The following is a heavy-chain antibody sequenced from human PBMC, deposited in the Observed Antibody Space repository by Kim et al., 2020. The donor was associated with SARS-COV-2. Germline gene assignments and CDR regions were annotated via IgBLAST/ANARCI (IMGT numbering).Heavy chain of an antibody. D-gene: IGHD2-21*01. CDR3: AKGSGDTGYFFDT. Sequence: GGSLRLSCVASGFTFSGYAMSWVRQAPGKGLEWVSAIRSSGSPTYYADSVKGRFTISRDNSKNTLYLQMSSLRAEDTAVYHCAKGSGDTGYFFDTWGQGTLVTVSS. CDR2: IRSSGSPT. J-gene: IGHJ4*02. V-gene: IGHV3-23*01. CDR1: GFTFSGYA.